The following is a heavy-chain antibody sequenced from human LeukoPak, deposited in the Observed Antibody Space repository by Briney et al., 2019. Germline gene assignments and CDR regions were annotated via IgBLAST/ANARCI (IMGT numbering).Heavy chain of an antibody. D-gene: IGHD3-10*01. CDR1: GGSISSYY. CDR3: ARARGVLDAFDI. Sequence: PSETLSLTRTVSGGSISSYYWSWIRQPPGKGLEWIGYIYYSGSTNYNPSLKSRVTISVDTSKNQFSLKLSSVTAADTAVYYCARARGVLDAFDIWGQGTMVTVSS. J-gene: IGHJ3*02. V-gene: IGHV4-59*01. CDR2: IYYSGST.